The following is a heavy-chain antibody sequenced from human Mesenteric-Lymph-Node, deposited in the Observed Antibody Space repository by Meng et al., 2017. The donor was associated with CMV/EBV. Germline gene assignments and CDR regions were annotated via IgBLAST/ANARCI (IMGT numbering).Heavy chain of an antibody. V-gene: IGHV4-34*01. CDR2: INNSGST. CDR3: ARAVRGFKPFDY. D-gene: IGHD4-17*01. Sequence: LNCAVYGGSSSGYNWSRIRQPPGKGLEWIGEINNSGSTNYNTSLKSRVTISVDTSKNQFSLKLSSVTAADTAVYYCARAVRGFKPFDYWGQGTLVTVSS. J-gene: IGHJ4*02. CDR1: GGSSSGYN.